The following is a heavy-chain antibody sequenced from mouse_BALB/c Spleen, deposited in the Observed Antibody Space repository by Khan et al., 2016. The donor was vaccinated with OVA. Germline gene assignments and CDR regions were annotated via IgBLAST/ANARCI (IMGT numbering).Heavy chain of an antibody. CDR2: ISYSGST. V-gene: IGHV3-2*02. CDR3: ASELGRYYALDY. J-gene: IGHJ4*01. Sequence: EGQLQESGPGLVKPSQSLSLTCTVTGYSITSDYAWNWIRQFPGNKLEWMGYISYSGSTTYNPSLKSRISITRDTSKDQFFLQLKSVTSEDTATYCCASELGRYYALDYWGQGTSVTVSS. CDR1: GYSITSDYA. D-gene: IGHD4-1*01.